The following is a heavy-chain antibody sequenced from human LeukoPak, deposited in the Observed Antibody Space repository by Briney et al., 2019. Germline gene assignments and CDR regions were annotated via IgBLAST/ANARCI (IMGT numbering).Heavy chain of an antibody. J-gene: IGHJ4*02. V-gene: IGHV3-21*01. CDR3: ARTENDYYDSSGPAAPYYFDY. CDR2: ISSSSSYI. D-gene: IGHD3-22*01. CDR1: GFTFSSYS. Sequence: GGSLRLSCAASGFTFSSYSMNWVRQAPGKGLEGVSSISSSSSYIYYADSVKGRFTISRDNAKNSLYLQMNSLRAEDTAVYYCARTENDYYDSSGPAAPYYFDYWGQRTLVTVSS.